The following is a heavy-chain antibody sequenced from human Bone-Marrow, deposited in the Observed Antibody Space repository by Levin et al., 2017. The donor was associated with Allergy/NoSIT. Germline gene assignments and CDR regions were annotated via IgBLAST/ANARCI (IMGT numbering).Heavy chain of an antibody. CDR3: AKKGGTGGRCDFFDY. Sequence: PGGSLRLSCAASGFTFSRYAMHWVRQAPGKGLEWVAVTSSDGGHKKYADSLKGRFTMSRDNLKNTLYLQMDSLTVEDTAVYYCAKKGGTGGRCDFFDYWGQGTLVTVSS. J-gene: IGHJ4*02. CDR1: GFTFSRYA. CDR2: TSSDGGHK. D-gene: IGHD6-19*01. V-gene: IGHV3-30-3*02.